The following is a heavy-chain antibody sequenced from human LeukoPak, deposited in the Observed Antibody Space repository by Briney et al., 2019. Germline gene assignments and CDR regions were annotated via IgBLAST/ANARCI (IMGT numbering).Heavy chain of an antibody. V-gene: IGHV4-59*08. CDR1: GGSMSSYY. CDR2: IYYSGST. J-gene: IGHJ5*02. D-gene: IGHD6-13*01. Sequence: SETLSLTCTVSGGSMSSYYWNWIRQPPGKGLEWIGDIYYSGSTNYDPSLKSRVTISIDTSKNQFSLNLSSVTAADTAVYYCARKYSSSWYDWFDPWGQGTLVTVSS. CDR3: ARKYSSSWYDWFDP.